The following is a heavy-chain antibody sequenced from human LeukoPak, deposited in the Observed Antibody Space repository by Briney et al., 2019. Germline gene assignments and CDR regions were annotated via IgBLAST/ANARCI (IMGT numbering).Heavy chain of an antibody. CDR3: ARGGLVVVPGSIAGFDP. J-gene: IGHJ5*02. V-gene: IGHV4-4*07. Sequence: PSETLSLTCTVSGGSISSYYWNWIWKPAGKGLEWIGRMYSSGETNYNPSLRSRVTMSIDTSKNHFSLRLNSVTAADTAVYYCARGGLVVVPGSIAGFDPWGQGTLVTVSS. D-gene: IGHD2-2*01. CDR2: MYSSGET. CDR1: GGSISSYY.